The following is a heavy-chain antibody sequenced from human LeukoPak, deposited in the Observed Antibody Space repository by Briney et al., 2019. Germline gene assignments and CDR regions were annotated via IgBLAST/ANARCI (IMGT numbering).Heavy chain of an antibody. Sequence: ASVKVSCKASGYTFTCYYMHWVRQAPGQGLEWMGWINPNSGGTNYAQKFQGRVTMARDTSISTAYMELSRLRSDDTAVYYCARDSAYDSSGYYYYWGQGTLVTVSS. CDR3: ARDSAYDSSGYYYY. CDR2: INPNSGGT. V-gene: IGHV1-2*02. D-gene: IGHD3-22*01. J-gene: IGHJ4*02. CDR1: GYTFTCYY.